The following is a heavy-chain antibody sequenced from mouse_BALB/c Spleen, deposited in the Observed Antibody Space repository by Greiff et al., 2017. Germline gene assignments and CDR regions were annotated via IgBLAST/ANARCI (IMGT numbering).Heavy chain of an antibody. D-gene: IGHD4-1*01. Sequence: VQLKESGPGLVKPSQSLSLTCTVTGYSIPSDYAWNWIRQFPGNKLEWMGYISYSGSTSYNPSLKSRISITRDTSKNQFFLQLNSVTTEDTATYYCAWGFDYWGQGTTLTVSS. J-gene: IGHJ2*01. CDR2: ISYSGST. CDR3: AWGFDY. V-gene: IGHV3-2*02. CDR1: GYSIPSDYA.